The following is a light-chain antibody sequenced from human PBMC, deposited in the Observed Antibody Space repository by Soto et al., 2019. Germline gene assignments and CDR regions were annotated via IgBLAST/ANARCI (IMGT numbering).Light chain of an antibody. J-gene: IGKJ1*01. CDR1: QSVSSSY. V-gene: IGKV3-20*01. CDR3: QQYGSSPT. CDR2: GAS. Sequence: EIVLTQSPGTLSLSPGERATLSCRASQSVSSSYLAWYQQKPGQAPRLLIYGASGRATGIPDRFSGSGSGTDFTLTISRLEPEDVAVYYCQQYGSSPTFGQGTKVEIK.